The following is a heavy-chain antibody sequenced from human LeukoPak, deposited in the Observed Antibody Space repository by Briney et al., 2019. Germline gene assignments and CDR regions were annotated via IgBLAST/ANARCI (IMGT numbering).Heavy chain of an antibody. D-gene: IGHD4-17*01. J-gene: IGHJ4*02. CDR1: GGTFSSYA. V-gene: IGHV1-69*13. Sequence: SVKVSCKASGGTFSSYAISWVRQAPGQGLEWMVGIIPIFGTANYAQKFQGRVTITADESTSTAYMELSSLRSEDTAVYYCARSTTVTPENYFDYWGQGTLVTVSS. CDR3: ARSTTVTPENYFDY. CDR2: IIPIFGTA.